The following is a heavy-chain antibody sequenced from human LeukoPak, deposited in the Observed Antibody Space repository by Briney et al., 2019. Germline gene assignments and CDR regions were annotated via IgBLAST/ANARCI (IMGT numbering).Heavy chain of an antibody. Sequence: GGSLRLSCAASGFTVSSNYMSWVRQAPGKGLEWVSVIYSGGSTYYADSVKGRFTISRDNSKNTLYLQMNSLRAEDTAVCYCARSGYNVPFDYWGQGTLVTVSS. CDR1: GFTVSSNY. D-gene: IGHD5-12*01. V-gene: IGHV3-66*01. CDR3: ARSGYNVPFDY. CDR2: IYSGGST. J-gene: IGHJ4*02.